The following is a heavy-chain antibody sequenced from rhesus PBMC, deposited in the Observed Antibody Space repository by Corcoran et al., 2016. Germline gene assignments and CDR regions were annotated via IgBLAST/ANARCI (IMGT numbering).Heavy chain of an antibody. D-gene: IGHD4-29*01. CDR3: VATSVATFDY. J-gene: IGHJ4*01. Sequence: QLQLVQSGSEVKKTGSSVKVSCKASGYTFTDYYMHWVQQAPGQGLEWMGEINPNTCATNYDQKCQGRVTMTRATSTSTAYMELGSLRAEDTTVYYSVATSVATFDYWGQGVLVTVSS. CDR1: GYTFTDYY. V-gene: IGHV1-138*01. CDR2: INPNTCAT.